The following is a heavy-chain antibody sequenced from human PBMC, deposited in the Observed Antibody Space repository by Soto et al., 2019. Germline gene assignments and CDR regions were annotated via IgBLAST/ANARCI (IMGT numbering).Heavy chain of an antibody. V-gene: IGHV4-34*01. Sequence: QVQLQQWGAGLLKPSETLSLTCAVYGGSFSGYYWSWIRQPPGKGLEWIGEINHSGSTNYNPALKSRVSISVDTSKNQFSLKLSSVTAADTAVYYCARIRSKFRVVVPADMPRWFDPWGQGTLVTVSS. CDR1: GGSFSGYY. J-gene: IGHJ5*02. D-gene: IGHD2-2*01. CDR3: ARIRSKFRVVVPADMPRWFDP. CDR2: INHSGST.